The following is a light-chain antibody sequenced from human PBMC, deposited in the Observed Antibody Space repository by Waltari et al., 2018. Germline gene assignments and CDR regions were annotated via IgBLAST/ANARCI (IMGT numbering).Light chain of an antibody. CDR2: YND. J-gene: IGLJ3*02. Sequence: QSVLTQPPSMSEAPRQRVTISCSGSTSNIGKNPVSWYQQLPGKAPKFLIYYNDLKTSWVSARFSGAKSGTSASLTISELQSEDEADYVCASWDDSLNGPVFGGGTKVTVL. CDR3: ASWDDSLNGPV. V-gene: IGLV1-36*01. CDR1: TSNIGKNP.